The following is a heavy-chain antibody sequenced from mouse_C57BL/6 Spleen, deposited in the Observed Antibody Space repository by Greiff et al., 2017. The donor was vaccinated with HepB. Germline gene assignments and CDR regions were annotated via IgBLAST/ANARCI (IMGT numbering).Heavy chain of an antibody. J-gene: IGHJ4*01. Sequence: DVQLVESGGGLVQPGGSLSLSCAASGFTFTDYYMSWVRQPPGKALEWLGFIRNKANGYTTEYSASVKGRFTISRDNSQSILYLQMNALRAEDSATYYCARYFYATDYWGQGTSVIVSS. CDR3: ARYFYATDY. CDR2: IRNKANGYTT. V-gene: IGHV7-3*01. CDR1: GFTFTDYY.